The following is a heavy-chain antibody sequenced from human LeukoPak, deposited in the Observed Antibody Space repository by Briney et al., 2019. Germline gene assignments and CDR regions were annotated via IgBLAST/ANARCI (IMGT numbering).Heavy chain of an antibody. CDR1: GFTFSSYV. Sequence: GGSLRLSCAASGFTFSSYVMSWVRQAPGKGREWVSGISGSGGSTYYADSVKGRFTISRDNAKNTLYLQMTSLRAEDTAVYYCAKSPIIAARSLFDYWGQGTLVTVSS. CDR2: ISGSGGST. J-gene: IGHJ4*02. D-gene: IGHD6-6*01. CDR3: AKSPIIAARSLFDY. V-gene: IGHV3-23*01.